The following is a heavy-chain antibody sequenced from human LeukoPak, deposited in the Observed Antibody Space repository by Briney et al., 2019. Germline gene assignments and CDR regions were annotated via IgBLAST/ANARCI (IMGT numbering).Heavy chain of an antibody. J-gene: IGHJ4*02. Sequence: SETLSLTCTVSVGSIDSYYGIWIRQPPGKGRVGSGYIFYTGSTEYHRSLKSRVTISLDTSQNQFSLKLTSVTAAETAVYYRARVYQSAEYYFDYWGQGNLDRASS. CDR2: IFYTGST. D-gene: IGHD2-2*01. CDR1: VGSIDSYY. CDR3: ARVYQSAEYYFDY. V-gene: IGHV4-59*01.